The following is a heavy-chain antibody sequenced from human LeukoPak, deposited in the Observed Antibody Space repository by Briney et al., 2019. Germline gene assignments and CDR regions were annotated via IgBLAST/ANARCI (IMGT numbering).Heavy chain of an antibody. D-gene: IGHD2-2*01. CDR1: GGSFSGYY. Sequence: SETLSLTCAVYGGSFSGYYWSWIRQPPGKGLEWIGEINHSGSTNYNPSLKSRVTISVDTSKNQFSLKLSSVTAADTAVYYCAIRPHCSSTSCYVDNWFDPWGQGTLVTVSS. V-gene: IGHV4-34*01. J-gene: IGHJ5*02. CDR2: INHSGST. CDR3: AIRPHCSSTSCYVDNWFDP.